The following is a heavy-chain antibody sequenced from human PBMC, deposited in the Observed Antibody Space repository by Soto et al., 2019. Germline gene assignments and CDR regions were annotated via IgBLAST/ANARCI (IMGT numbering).Heavy chain of an antibody. CDR3: AKARDYYDSRWPEPGQSRRGMQRFDY. V-gene: IGHV3-23*04. CDR1: GFTFSSYA. J-gene: IGHJ4*02. CDR2: ISGSGGST. Sequence: EVQLVESGGGLVQPGGSLRLSCAASGFTFSSYAMSWVRQAPGKGLEWVSAISGSGGSTYYADSVKGRFTISRDNSKNTRYLQTTRRRAESTAVYYCAKARDYYDSRWPEPGQSRRGMQRFDYWGQGTLVTV. D-gene: IGHD3-22*01.